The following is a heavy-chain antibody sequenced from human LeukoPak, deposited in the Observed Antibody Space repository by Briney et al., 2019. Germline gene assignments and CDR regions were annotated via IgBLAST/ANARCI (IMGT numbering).Heavy chain of an antibody. J-gene: IGHJ3*02. D-gene: IGHD3-9*01. CDR1: GFTFSSYS. CDR2: ISSSSSYI. Sequence: GGSLRLSCAASGFTFSSYSMNWVRQAPGKGLEWVSSISSSSSYIYYADSVKGRFTISRDNAKNSLYLQMNSLRAEDTAVYYCARGLRYFDWLEVDAFDIWGQGTMVTVSS. V-gene: IGHV3-21*01. CDR3: ARGLRYFDWLEVDAFDI.